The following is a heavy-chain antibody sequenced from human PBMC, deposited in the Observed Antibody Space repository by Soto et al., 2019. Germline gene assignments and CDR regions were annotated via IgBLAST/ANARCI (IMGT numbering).Heavy chain of an antibody. CDR1: GGSISSSNW. J-gene: IGHJ6*02. CDR3: ARNSGSYYLSYYYYGMDV. V-gene: IGHV4-4*02. CDR2: IYHSGST. Sequence: SETLSLTCAVSGGSISSSNWWSWVRQPPGKGLEWIGEIYHSGSTNYNPSLKSRVTMSVDKSKNQFSLKLSSVTAADTAVYYCARNSGSYYLSYYYYGMDVWGQGTTVTVSS. D-gene: IGHD1-26*01.